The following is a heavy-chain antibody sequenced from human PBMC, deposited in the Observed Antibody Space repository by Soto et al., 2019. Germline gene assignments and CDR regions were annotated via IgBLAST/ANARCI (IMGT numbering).Heavy chain of an antibody. V-gene: IGHV5-51*01. CDR3: ARGADYYYDSSGYFFDY. D-gene: IGHD3-22*01. CDR1: GYSFTSYW. CDR2: IYPGDSDT. Sequence: GESLKISCKGSGYSFTSYWIGWVRQMPGKGLEWMGIIYPGDSDTRYSPSFQGQVTISADKSISTAYLQWSSLKASDSAMYYCARGADYYYDSSGYFFDYWGQGTLVTVSS. J-gene: IGHJ4*02.